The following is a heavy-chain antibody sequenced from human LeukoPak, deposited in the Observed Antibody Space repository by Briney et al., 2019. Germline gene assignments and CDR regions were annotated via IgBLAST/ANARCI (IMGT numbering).Heavy chain of an antibody. Sequence: PWDPLSLLCTVSVAPISGYYWTWIRQPPGKGLKWIGYIYDSGSTNQNPSLKSRVTISLDTSKNQFSLKLNSVTTADTAVYYCARSRDAYILGHWGQGILVTVSS. CDR1: VAPISGYY. CDR3: ARSRDAYILGH. J-gene: IGHJ4*02. CDR2: IYDSGST. D-gene: IGHD5-24*01. V-gene: IGHV4-59*07.